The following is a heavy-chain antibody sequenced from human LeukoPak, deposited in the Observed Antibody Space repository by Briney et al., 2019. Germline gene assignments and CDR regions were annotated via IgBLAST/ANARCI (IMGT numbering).Heavy chain of an antibody. Sequence: GGSLRLSCAASGFTFSSYWMLWVRQAPGKGLVWVSRINTDGSSTSYADSVKGRFTISRDNAKNTLYLQMNSLRAEDTAVYYCARVRYGPGKAFDIWGQGTMVTVSS. V-gene: IGHV3-74*01. D-gene: IGHD3-16*01. CDR2: INTDGSST. CDR3: ARVRYGPGKAFDI. J-gene: IGHJ3*02. CDR1: GFTFSSYW.